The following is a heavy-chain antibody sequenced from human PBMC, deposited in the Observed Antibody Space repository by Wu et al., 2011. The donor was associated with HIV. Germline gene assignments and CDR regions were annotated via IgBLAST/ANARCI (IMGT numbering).Heavy chain of an antibody. CDR2: INPNSGDT. CDR1: GYNFTGHY. CDR3: ARDGAFWSIFDTGAYHLDN. V-gene: IGHV1-2*02. Sequence: QVQLVQSGAEVKKPGASVKLSCPATGYNFTGHYIHWVRQAPGQGLEWVGCINPNSGDTDYAQSLQDRVTMTRDTSNSVVYMALSRLTSDDTAVYFCARDGAFWSIFDTGAYHLDNWAEEPVVAVSS. J-gene: IGHJ4*02. D-gene: IGHD3-3*01.